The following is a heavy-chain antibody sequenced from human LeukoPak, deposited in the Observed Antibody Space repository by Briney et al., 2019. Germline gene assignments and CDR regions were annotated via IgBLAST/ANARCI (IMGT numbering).Heavy chain of an antibody. CDR1: GYTLTELS. D-gene: IGHD6-19*01. V-gene: IGHV1-24*01. J-gene: IGHJ4*02. CDR2: FDPEDGET. CDR3: ATDTSRSEQWLSYFDY. Sequence: GASVKVSCKVSGYTLTELSMHWVRQAPGKGLEWRGGFDPEDGETIYAQKFQGRVTMTEDTSTDTAYMELSSLRSEDTAVYYCATDTSRSEQWLSYFDYWGQGTLVTVSS.